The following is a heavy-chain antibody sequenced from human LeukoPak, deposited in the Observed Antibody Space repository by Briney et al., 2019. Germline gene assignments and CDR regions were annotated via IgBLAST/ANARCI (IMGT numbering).Heavy chain of an antibody. CDR1: GFSFNNYG. Sequence: PGRSLRLSCVASGFSFNNYGFHWVRQAPGKGLEWVAVISYDGSNKYYADSVKGRFTISRDNSKNTLYLQMNSLRAEDTAVYYCARTSGYYDILTGYYRADDAFDIWGQGTMVTVSS. J-gene: IGHJ3*02. V-gene: IGHV3-30*19. CDR3: ARTSGYYDILTGYYRADDAFDI. CDR2: ISYDGSNK. D-gene: IGHD3-9*01.